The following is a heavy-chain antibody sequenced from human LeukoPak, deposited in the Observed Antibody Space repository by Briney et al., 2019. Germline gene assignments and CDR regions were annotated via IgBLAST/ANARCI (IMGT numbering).Heavy chain of an antibody. V-gene: IGHV4-59*11. CDR1: GGSISSHY. Sequence: SETLSLTCTVSGGSISSHYWTWIRQSPVKGLEWVGDISNSGSTSYNPSLKSRVTISIDTSKNQFSLKLSSVTAADTAVYYCARGPGPTTVVTYYYYYGMDVWGQGTTVTVSS. CDR2: ISNSGST. CDR3: ARGPGPTTVVTYYYYYGMDV. J-gene: IGHJ6*02. D-gene: IGHD4-23*01.